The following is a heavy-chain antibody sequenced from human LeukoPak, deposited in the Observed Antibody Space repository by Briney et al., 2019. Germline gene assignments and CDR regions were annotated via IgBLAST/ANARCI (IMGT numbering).Heavy chain of an antibody. J-gene: IGHJ4*02. D-gene: IGHD3-10*01. CDR1: GGSFSGYY. Sequence: SETLSLTCAVYGGSFSGYYWSWIRQPPGKGLEWIGEINHSGSTNYNPALKSRVTISVDTSKNQFSLKLSSVTAADTAVYYCAREFGYGSGSYDYWGQGTLDTVSS. CDR2: INHSGST. V-gene: IGHV4-34*01. CDR3: AREFGYGSGSYDY.